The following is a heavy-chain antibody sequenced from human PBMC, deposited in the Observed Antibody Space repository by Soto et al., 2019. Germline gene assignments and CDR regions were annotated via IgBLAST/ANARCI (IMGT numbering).Heavy chain of an antibody. V-gene: IGHV2-5*02. CDR3: VNRVVGGGWFDP. D-gene: IGHD2-15*01. CDR2: IFWADDK. J-gene: IGHJ5*01. Sequence: QITLKEAGPTLVKPTQTLTLTCTFSGFSLSTSRVGVGWIRQPPGKALELLALIFWADDKRYSPSLKSRLTITKDPSKNLVVVTMTNMDPVDTATYFCVNRVVGGGWFDPWGQGILVTVSS. CDR1: GFSLSTSRVG.